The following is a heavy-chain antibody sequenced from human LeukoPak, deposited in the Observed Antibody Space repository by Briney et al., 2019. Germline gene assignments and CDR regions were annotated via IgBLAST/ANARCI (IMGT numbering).Heavy chain of an antibody. V-gene: IGHV4-39*01. CDR2: IYYSGST. D-gene: IGHD2-15*01. Sequence: SETLSLTCTVSGGSISSISFHWAWIRQPPGKGLGWLGCIYYSGSTYYNPSLRSRVTISVDTSMNQFSLKLNSVTAADTAVYYCARLASTCTGGSCYQYYFDYWGQGTLVTVSS. CDR3: ARLASTCTGGSCYQYYFDY. CDR1: GGSISSISFH. J-gene: IGHJ4*02.